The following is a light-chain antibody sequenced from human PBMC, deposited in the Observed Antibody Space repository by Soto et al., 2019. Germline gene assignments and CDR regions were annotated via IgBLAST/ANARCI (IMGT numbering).Light chain of an antibody. Sequence: DIQMTQSPSTLSASVGDRVTITCRASQSISNWLAWYQQKPGKAPRLLIYDASSLESGVPSRFSGSGSETDFTLTISSLQPEDFATYSCQQSYSTTWTFGQGTKVDI. J-gene: IGKJ1*01. CDR3: QQSYSTTWT. CDR1: QSISNW. CDR2: DAS. V-gene: IGKV1-5*01.